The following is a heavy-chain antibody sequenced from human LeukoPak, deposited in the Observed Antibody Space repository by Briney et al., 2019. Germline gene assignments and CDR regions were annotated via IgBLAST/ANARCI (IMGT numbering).Heavy chain of an antibody. CDR3: ARQGLYSLRFYDGVDV. D-gene: IGHD3-16*01. CDR1: GYSFTSYW. V-gene: IGHV5-51*01. J-gene: IGHJ6*02. Sequence: GESLKISCKGSGYSFTSYWIGWVRLMPGKGLEWMGIIYPGDSDTRYSPSFQGQVTISADKSISTAYLQWSSLTASDSAMYYCARQGLYSLRFYDGVDVWGQGTTVTVSS. CDR2: IYPGDSDT.